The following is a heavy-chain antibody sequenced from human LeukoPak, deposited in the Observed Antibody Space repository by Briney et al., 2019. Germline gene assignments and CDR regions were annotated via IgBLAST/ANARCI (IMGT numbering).Heavy chain of an antibody. Sequence: GSLRLSCVASGFTYSSYWMSWVRQAPGKGLEWVANIKQDGSEKNYVDSVKGRFTISRDNAKNSLYLQMNSLRAEDTAVYYCTRDYRGTFDYWGQGTLVTVSS. CDR2: IKQDGSEK. D-gene: IGHD1-26*01. V-gene: IGHV3-7*03. CDR1: GFTYSSYW. J-gene: IGHJ4*02. CDR3: TRDYRGTFDY.